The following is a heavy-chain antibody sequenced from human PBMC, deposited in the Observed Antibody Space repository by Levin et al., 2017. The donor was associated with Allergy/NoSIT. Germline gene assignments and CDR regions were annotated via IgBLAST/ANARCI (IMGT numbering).Heavy chain of an antibody. CDR1: GYTFTSYG. V-gene: IGHV1-18*01. Sequence: GESLKISCKASGYTFTSYGISWVRQAPGQGLEWMGWISAYNGNTNYAQKLQGRVTMTTDTSTSTAYMELRSLRSDDTAVYYCARLDSSGWFDYWGQGTLVTVSS. D-gene: IGHD6-19*01. J-gene: IGHJ4*02. CDR3: ARLDSSGWFDY. CDR2: ISAYNGNT.